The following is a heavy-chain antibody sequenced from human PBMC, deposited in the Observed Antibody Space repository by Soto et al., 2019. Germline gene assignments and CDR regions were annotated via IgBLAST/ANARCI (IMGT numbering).Heavy chain of an antibody. Sequence: SETLSLTCAVYGGSFSGYYWSWIRQPPGKGLEWIGEINHSGSTNYNPSLKSRVTISVDTSKNQFSLKLSSVTAADTAVYYCARALGGDPRSPSPLYFDYWGQGTLVTVSS. D-gene: IGHD3-16*01. CDR3: ARALGGDPRSPSPLYFDY. CDR2: INHSGST. CDR1: GGSFSGYY. V-gene: IGHV4-34*01. J-gene: IGHJ4*02.